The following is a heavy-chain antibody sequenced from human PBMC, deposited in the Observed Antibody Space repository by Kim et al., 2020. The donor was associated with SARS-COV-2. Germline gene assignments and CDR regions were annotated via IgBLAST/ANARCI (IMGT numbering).Heavy chain of an antibody. D-gene: IGHD6-13*01. J-gene: IGHJ4*02. CDR1: GFTFSSYA. CDR3: ASGSYSSSWGLSY. Sequence: GGSLRLSCAASGFTFSSYAMHWVRQAPGKGLEWVAVISYDGSNKYYADSVKGRFTISRDNSKNTLYLQMNSLRAEDTAVYYCASGSYSSSWGLSYWGQGTLVTVSS. V-gene: IGHV3-30*04. CDR2: ISYDGSNK.